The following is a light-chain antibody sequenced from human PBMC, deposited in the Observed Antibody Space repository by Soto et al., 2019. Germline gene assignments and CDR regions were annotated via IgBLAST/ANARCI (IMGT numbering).Light chain of an antibody. J-gene: IGLJ2*01. Sequence: QSVLTQPPSASGSPGQSVTISCTGTSSDVGAYNYVSWYQQHPGKAPKLMIYEVTKRPSGVPDRFSGSKSGNTASLTVSGLQAADEADYYCSSYAGNDNVGVFGGGTKLTVL. CDR1: SSDVGAYNY. CDR2: EVT. CDR3: SSYAGNDNVGV. V-gene: IGLV2-8*01.